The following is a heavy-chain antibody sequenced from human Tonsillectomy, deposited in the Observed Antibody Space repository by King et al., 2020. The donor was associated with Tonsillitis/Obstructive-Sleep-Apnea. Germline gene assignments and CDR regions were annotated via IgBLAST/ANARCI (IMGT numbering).Heavy chain of an antibody. Sequence: VQLVESGEGLVQPGGSLRLSCAASGFTFSTYAMHWVRQAPGKGLEYVSAISSNGGSTYYAGSVKGRFTISRDNSKNTLYLQMGSLRAEDMAVYYCARVGRSSSIWWYFDLWGRGTLVTVSS. J-gene: IGHJ2*01. CDR1: GFTFSTYA. D-gene: IGHD6-6*01. CDR2: ISSNGGST. V-gene: IGHV3-64*02. CDR3: ARVGRSSSIWWYFDL.